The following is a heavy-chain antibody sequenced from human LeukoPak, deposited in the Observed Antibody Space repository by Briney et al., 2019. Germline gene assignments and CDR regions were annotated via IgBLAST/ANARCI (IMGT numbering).Heavy chain of an antibody. D-gene: IGHD1-1*01. Sequence: GGSLRLSCAASGFAVSSNYMSWVRQAPGKGLEWVPVIYSGGSTYYADSVKGRFTISRDNSKNTLYLQMNSLRVEDTAVYYCATTERYYYYYGMDVWGQGTTVTVSS. J-gene: IGHJ6*02. CDR1: GFAVSSNY. CDR2: IYSGGST. CDR3: ATTERYYYYYGMDV. V-gene: IGHV3-53*01.